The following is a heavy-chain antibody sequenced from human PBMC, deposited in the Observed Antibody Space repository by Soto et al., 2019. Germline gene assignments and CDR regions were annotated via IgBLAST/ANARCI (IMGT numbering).Heavy chain of an antibody. V-gene: IGHV5-51*01. CDR2: IYPGDSDT. CDR1: GKPFTSFW. D-gene: IGHD3-22*01. CDR3: AKKDDRGALEI. J-gene: IGHJ3*02. Sequence: GESLKISCKISGKPFTSFWVVCVRQMPGRGLEWMGNIYPGDSDTRYTPPFQGQVTISDDKSTNTAYLQWHSLQASDTALYYCAKKDDRGALEIWGQGTKVTVSS.